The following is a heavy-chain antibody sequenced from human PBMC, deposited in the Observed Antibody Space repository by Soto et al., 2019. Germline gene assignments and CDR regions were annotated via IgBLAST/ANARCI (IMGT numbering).Heavy chain of an antibody. CDR2: INHSGST. J-gene: IGHJ6*02. D-gene: IGHD3-16*02. Sequence: SETLSLTCAVYGGSFSGYYWSWIRQPPGKGLEWIGEINHSGSTNYNPSLKSRVTISVDTSKNQFSLKLSSVTAADTAVYYCARGRLVTDYVWGSYRYRDYSGMDVWGQGTTVTVSS. V-gene: IGHV4-34*01. CDR1: GGSFSGYY. CDR3: ARGRLVTDYVWGSYRYRDYSGMDV.